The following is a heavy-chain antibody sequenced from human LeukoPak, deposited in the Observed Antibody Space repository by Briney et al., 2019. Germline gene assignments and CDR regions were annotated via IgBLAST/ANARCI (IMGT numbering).Heavy chain of an antibody. J-gene: IGHJ3*02. CDR1: GGSISSGSYY. CDR3: ARRYIAVASRRAAFDI. Sequence: PSQTLSLTCTASGGSISSGSYYWSWIRQPPGKGLEWIGEINHSGSTNYNPSLKSRVTISVDTSKNQFSLKLSSVTAADTAVYYCARRYIAVASRRAAFDIWGQGTMVTVSS. CDR2: INHSGST. D-gene: IGHD6-19*01. V-gene: IGHV4-39*07.